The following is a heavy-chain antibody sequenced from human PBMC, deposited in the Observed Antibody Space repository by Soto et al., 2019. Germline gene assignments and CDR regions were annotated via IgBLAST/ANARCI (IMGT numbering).Heavy chain of an antibody. Sequence: SGPTLVNPTQTLTLTCTFSGFSLSTSGLGVGRISQPPGKALEWLTLIYWNDDKRYSPSLKSRLSITKDTSKNQVVLTMTNMDPVDTATFYCAHSVSHGSSRSPCLGYWGQRTLVTVSS. V-gene: IGHV2-5*01. J-gene: IGHJ4*02. D-gene: IGHD6-13*01. CDR2: IYWNDDK. CDR3: AHSVSHGSSRSPCLGY. CDR1: GFSLSTSGLG.